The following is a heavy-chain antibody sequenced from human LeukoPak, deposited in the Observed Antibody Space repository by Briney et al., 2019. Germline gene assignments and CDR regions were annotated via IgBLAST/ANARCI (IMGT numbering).Heavy chain of an antibody. CDR1: GYTFTSYG. CDR2: MNPNSGNT. CDR3: ARADNGYSYGPVLYYGMDV. J-gene: IGHJ6*02. D-gene: IGHD5-18*01. Sequence: GASVKVSCKASGYTFTSYGINWVRQATGQGLEWMGWMNPNSGNTGYAQKFQGRVTMTRNTSISTAYMELSSLRSEDTAVYYCARADNGYSYGPVLYYGMDVWGQGTTVTVSS. V-gene: IGHV1-8*01.